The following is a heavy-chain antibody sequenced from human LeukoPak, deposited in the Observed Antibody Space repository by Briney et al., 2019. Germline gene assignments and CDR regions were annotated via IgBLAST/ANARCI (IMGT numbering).Heavy chain of an antibody. J-gene: IGHJ6*03. CDR3: ARDRGRVKGYYYYMDV. V-gene: IGHV1-46*01. CDR2: INPSGGST. D-gene: IGHD3-10*01. Sequence: GASVKVSCKASGYTFTSYYMHWVRQAPGQGLEWMGIINPSGGSTSYAQKFQGRVTMTRDMSTSTVYMELSSLRSEDTAVYYCARDRGRVKGYYYYMDVWGKGTTVTVSS. CDR1: GYTFTSYY.